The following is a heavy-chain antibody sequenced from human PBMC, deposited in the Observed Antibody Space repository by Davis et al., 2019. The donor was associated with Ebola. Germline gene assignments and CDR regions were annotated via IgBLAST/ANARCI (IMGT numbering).Heavy chain of an antibody. CDR2: IDTHGSIT. D-gene: IGHD3-16*01. CDR1: GFTFSNFW. Sequence: PGGSLRLSCAASGFTFSNFWMHWVRQVPGKGLVWVSRIDTHGSITNYADSVKGRFTISRDNVKNTLYLQMDSLRAEDTAVYYCTRDIGGVGDFWGQGRLVTVSS. V-gene: IGHV3-74*01. CDR3: TRDIGGVGDF. J-gene: IGHJ4*02.